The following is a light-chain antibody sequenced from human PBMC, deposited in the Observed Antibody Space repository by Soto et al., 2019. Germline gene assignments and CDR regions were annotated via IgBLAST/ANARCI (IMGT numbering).Light chain of an antibody. J-gene: IGLJ2*01. CDR2: EVN. Sequence: QSVLTQPPSASGSPGHSVTISCTGTSSDVGGYNYVSWYQQHPGKAPKLMIYEVNKRPSGVPDRFSGSKSGNTASLTVSGLQAEDEADYYCSSYADSKIVVFGGGTKVTVL. CDR3: SSYADSKIVV. CDR1: SSDVGGYNY. V-gene: IGLV2-8*01.